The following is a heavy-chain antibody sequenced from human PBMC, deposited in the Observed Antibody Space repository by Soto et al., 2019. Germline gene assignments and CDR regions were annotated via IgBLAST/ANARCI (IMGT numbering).Heavy chain of an antibody. J-gene: IGHJ5*02. D-gene: IGHD3-10*01. Sequence: GGSLRLSCAASGFTFSSYWMHWVRQAPGKGLVWVSRINSDGNSTNYADSVKGRFTVSRDNAKNTLYLQMNSLRPEDTAVYYCARDRSPSPPSGWFDPWGQGTLVTVSS. CDR3: ARDRSPSPPSGWFDP. V-gene: IGHV3-74*01. CDR1: GFTFSSYW. CDR2: INSDGNST.